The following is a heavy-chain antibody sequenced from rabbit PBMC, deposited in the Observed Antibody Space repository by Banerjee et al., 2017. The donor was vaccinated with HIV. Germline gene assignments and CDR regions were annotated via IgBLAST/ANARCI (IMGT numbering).Heavy chain of an antibody. CDR3: ARGGTADYGGYLGATYFYL. D-gene: IGHD2-1*01. V-gene: IGHV1S40*01. CDR2: IYGGGAGST. CDR1: GFTLSSYY. Sequence: QSLEESGGDLVKPGASLTLTCTASGFTLSSYYMCWVRQAPGKGLEWIACIYGGGAGSTYYASWAKGRFTISKTSSTTVTLQMTSLTAADTATYFCARGGTADYGGYLGATYFYLWGQGTLVTVS. J-gene: IGHJ4*01.